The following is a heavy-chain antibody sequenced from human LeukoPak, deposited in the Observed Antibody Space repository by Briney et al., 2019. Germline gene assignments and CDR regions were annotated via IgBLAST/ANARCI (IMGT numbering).Heavy chain of an antibody. CDR3: ARVVRGSSGYRYYFDH. D-gene: IGHD3-22*01. V-gene: IGHV7-4-1*02. J-gene: IGHJ4*02. CDR2: INTNTGNP. Sequence: ASVKVSCKASGYTFTSYAMNWVRQAPGQGLEWMGWINTNTGNPTYAQGFTGRFVFSLDTSVTPAYLQISSLKAEDTAVYYCARVVRGSSGYRYYFDHWGQGTLVTVSS. CDR1: GYTFTSYA.